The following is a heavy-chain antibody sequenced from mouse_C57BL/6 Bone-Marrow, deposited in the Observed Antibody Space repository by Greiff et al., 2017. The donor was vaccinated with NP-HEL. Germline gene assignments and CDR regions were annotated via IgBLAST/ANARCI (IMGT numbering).Heavy chain of an antibody. Sequence: QVQLKESGPELVKPGASVKISCKASGYAFSSSWMNWVKQRPGKGLEWIGRIYPGDGDTNYNGKFKGKATLTADKSSSTAYIKLSSLTSEDSAVYFCAVYYVDYWGQGTTLTVSS. V-gene: IGHV1-82*01. D-gene: IGHD2-1*01. CDR3: AVYYVDY. J-gene: IGHJ2*01. CDR1: GYAFSSSW. CDR2: IYPGDGDT.